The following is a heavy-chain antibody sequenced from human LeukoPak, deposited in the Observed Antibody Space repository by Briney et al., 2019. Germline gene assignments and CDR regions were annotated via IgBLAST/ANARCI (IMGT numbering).Heavy chain of an antibody. CDR3: AREFFGSGIYPDF. CDR1: GFAFNTYA. D-gene: IGHD3-10*01. V-gene: IGHV3-33*01. J-gene: IGHJ4*02. Sequence: PGGSLRLSCAASGFAFNTYAMHWVRQAPGQGLEWEALIWHDGSHKFYSNSVRGQFTISRDNSKNTVSLQMNNLRPEDTAVYYCAREFFGSGIYPDFWGQGTLVTVSS. CDR2: IWHDGSHK.